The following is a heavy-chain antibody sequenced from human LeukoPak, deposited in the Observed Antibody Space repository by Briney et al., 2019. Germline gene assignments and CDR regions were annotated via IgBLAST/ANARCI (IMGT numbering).Heavy chain of an antibody. CDR2: IKQDGSEK. D-gene: IGHD6-6*01. CDR3: ARDGVAVRPLSFDY. CDR1: GFAFSSYW. Sequence: PGGSLRLSCAASGFAFSSYWMSWVRQAPGKGLEWVASIKQDGSEKYYVDSVKGRFTISGDSAKNSLYLQMNSLRLEDTAVYYCARDGVAVRPLSFDYWGQGTLVTVSS. V-gene: IGHV3-7*01. J-gene: IGHJ4*02.